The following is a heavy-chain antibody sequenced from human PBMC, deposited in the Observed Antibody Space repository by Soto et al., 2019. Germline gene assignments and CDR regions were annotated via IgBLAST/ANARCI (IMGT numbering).Heavy chain of an antibody. CDR1: GDSVSSNSAA. V-gene: IGHV6-1*01. CDR2: TYYRSKWYN. Sequence: PSQTLSLTCAISGDSVSSNSAAWNWIRQSPSRGLEWLGRTYYRSKWYNDYAVSVKSRITINPDTSKNQFSLQLNSVTPEDTAVYYCARLTTVTPYYYYYGMDVWGQGTTVTVSS. J-gene: IGHJ6*02. D-gene: IGHD4-4*01. CDR3: ARLTTVTPYYYYYGMDV.